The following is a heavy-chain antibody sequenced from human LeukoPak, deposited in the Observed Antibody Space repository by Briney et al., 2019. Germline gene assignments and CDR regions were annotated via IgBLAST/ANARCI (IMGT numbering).Heavy chain of an antibody. V-gene: IGHV1-58*02. CDR1: GFTFRNSA. J-gene: IGHJ4*02. CDR2: IVVGSGNT. Sequence: ASVKVSCKASGFTFRNSAIQWVRQARGQRLEWIGWIVVGSGNTNYAQRFQERVTITRDMSTSTAYLELSSLSSEDTAVYYCAADPGMGTSYFEYRGQGTLVTVSS. CDR3: AADPGMGTSYFEY. D-gene: IGHD5-24*01.